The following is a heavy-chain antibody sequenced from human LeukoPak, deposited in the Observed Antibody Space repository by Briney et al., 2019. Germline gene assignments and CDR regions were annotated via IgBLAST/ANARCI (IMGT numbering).Heavy chain of an antibody. CDR1: GGSISSSSYY. CDR3: ARDLFQPGPGPLTGGMDV. Sequence: SETLSLTCTVSGGSISSSSYYWGWIRQPPGKGLEWIGSIYYSGSTYYNPSLKSRVTISVDTSKNQFSLKLSSVTAADTAVYYCARDLFQPGPGPLTGGMDVWGQGTTVTVSS. CDR2: IYYSGST. V-gene: IGHV4-39*07. J-gene: IGHJ6*02. D-gene: IGHD1-1*01.